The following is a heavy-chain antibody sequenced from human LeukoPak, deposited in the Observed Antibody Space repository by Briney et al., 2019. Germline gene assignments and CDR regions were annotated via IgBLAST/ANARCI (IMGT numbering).Heavy chain of an antibody. J-gene: IGHJ4*02. CDR3: ARTNLFDY. V-gene: IGHV3-7*03. Sequence: PGGSLRLSCVVSGFSLSAFWTSCVRYAPGKGLECGATIKYEGSEKYYVDSVKGRFTISRDNAKNSPYLQMNSLRAEDTATYYCARTNLFDYWGQGTLVTVSS. CDR1: GFSLSAFW. CDR2: IKYEGSEK.